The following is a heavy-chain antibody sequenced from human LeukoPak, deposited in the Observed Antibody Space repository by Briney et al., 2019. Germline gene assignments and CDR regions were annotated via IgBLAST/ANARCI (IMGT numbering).Heavy chain of an antibody. CDR2: INPRGSDT. D-gene: IGHD6-19*01. CDR1: GYSFTDYW. V-gene: IGHV5-51*01. CDR3: ARQGIGVAADY. Sequence: GESLKISCKGSGYSFTDYWIGWVRQMPGKGLEWMTIINPRGSDTRYSPSFQGQVTISVDKSINTAYLQWSSLKASDTAMYYCARQGIGVAADYWGQGTLVTVSS. J-gene: IGHJ4*02.